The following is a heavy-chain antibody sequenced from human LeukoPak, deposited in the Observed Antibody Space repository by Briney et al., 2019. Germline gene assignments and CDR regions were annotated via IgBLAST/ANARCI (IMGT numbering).Heavy chain of an antibody. J-gene: IGHJ6*02. CDR2: ISYDGSNK. Sequence: PGGSLRLSCAASGFTFSSYAMHWVRQAPGKGLDWVAVISYDGSNKYYADSVKGRFTISRDNSKNTLYLQMNSLRAEDTAVYYCASLSISNYYDSSGYLDYYYGMDVWGQGTTVTVSS. D-gene: IGHD3-22*01. V-gene: IGHV3-30-3*01. CDR3: ASLSISNYYDSSGYLDYYYGMDV. CDR1: GFTFSSYA.